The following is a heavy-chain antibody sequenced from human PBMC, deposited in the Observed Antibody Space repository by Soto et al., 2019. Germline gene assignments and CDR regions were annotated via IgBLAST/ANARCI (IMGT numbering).Heavy chain of an antibody. Sequence: ESLKISCKGSGYSFTNHWIGWVRRMPGKGLEWMGIIYPGDSDIRHSPSFQGQVTISVDKSINTAYLHWSSLKASDTAIYYCACFHAATKAQRYFHSWGQGTLVT. CDR3: ACFHAATKAQRYFHS. CDR2: IYPGDSDI. V-gene: IGHV5-51*01. CDR1: GYSFTNHW. J-gene: IGHJ4*02. D-gene: IGHD1-1*01.